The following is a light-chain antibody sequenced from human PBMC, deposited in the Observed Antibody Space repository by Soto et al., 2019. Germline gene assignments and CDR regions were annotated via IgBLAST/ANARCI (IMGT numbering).Light chain of an antibody. Sequence: DLQMTQSPSTLSASVGDSVTITCRASQSISPWLAWYQQKPGKAPTLLIYKAPSLEGGVPSRFSGRGSGTDFRITISRLQPYDVATYYGQQYNTFPLTCGGGTTVEIK. V-gene: IGKV1-5*03. CDR2: KAP. J-gene: IGKJ4*01. CDR3: QQYNTFPLT. CDR1: QSISPW.